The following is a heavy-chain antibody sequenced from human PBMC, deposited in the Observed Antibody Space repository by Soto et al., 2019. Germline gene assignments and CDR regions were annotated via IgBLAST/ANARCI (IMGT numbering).Heavy chain of an antibody. V-gene: IGHV1-69*13. CDR1: GGTFSSYA. J-gene: IGHJ6*02. Sequence: SVKVSCKASGGTFSSYAISWVRQAPGQGLEWMGGIIPIFGTANYAQKFQGRVTITADESTSTAYMELSSLRSEDTAVYYCATREQLGDYLHGMDAWGQGTRVTVSS. CDR3: ATREQLGDYLHGMDA. CDR2: IIPIFGTA. D-gene: IGHD6-6*01.